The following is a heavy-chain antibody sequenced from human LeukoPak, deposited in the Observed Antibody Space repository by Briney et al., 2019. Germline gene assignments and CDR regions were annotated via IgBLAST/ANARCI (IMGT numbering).Heavy chain of an antibody. Sequence: ASVKVSCKASGYTFTSYYIHWVRQPPGPGLEWMGIINSSGGSRSFSQEFQGKVTMTRYTSTTTVYMELRSLRSEDTGVYYCAREIGCSSTSCRTYYYYGMDVWGQGTTVTVSS. CDR2: INSSGGSR. D-gene: IGHD2-2*01. CDR3: AREIGCSSTSCRTYYYYGMDV. V-gene: IGHV1-46*01. CDR1: GYTFTSYY. J-gene: IGHJ6*02.